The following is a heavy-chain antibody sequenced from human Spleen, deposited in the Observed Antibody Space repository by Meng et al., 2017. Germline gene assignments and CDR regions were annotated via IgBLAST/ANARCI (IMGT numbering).Heavy chain of an antibody. D-gene: IGHD3-10*01. CDR1: GFSFSHYS. CDR3: ARGSGSGSYSVDY. V-gene: IGHV3-21*01. Sequence: EVQLVESGGGLVKPWGSLRLSCSSSGFSFSHYSVNWVRQAPGKGLEWVSSISSSSSYIYYADSVKGRFPISRDNAKNSLYLQMNSLRAEDTAVYYCARGSGSGSYSVDYWGQGTLVTVSS. J-gene: IGHJ4*02. CDR2: ISSSSSYI.